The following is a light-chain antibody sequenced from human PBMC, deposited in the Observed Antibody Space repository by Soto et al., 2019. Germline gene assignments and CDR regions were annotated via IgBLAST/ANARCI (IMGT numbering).Light chain of an antibody. CDR2: LGS. J-gene: IGKJ5*01. Sequence: DIVVTQSPLSLSVTPGESASISCRASQSLLQSNGYKYLDWYLQRPGQSPQLLIYLGSNRAHGVPDRFSGSGTGTDLTLKISSVEADDVGVYYCMQALQTPITFGQGTRLEIK. CDR3: MQALQTPIT. V-gene: IGKV2-28*01. CDR1: QSLLQSNGYKY.